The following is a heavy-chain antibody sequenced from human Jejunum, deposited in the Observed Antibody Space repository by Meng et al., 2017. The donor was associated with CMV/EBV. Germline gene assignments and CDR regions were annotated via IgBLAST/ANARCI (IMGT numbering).Heavy chain of an antibody. CDR1: GCTGSSSW. V-gene: IGHV3-74*03. J-gene: IGHJ4*02. CDR2: IKSDGRDT. Sequence: CAGSGCTGSSSWMRGVRQDPGRGLVWVAHIKSDGRDTKYADSVKGRFTISRDNAKNTLYLQMNTLRAEDTAVYYCVKGGHLGDYWGQGTLVTVSS. D-gene: IGHD3-10*01. CDR3: VKGGHLGDY.